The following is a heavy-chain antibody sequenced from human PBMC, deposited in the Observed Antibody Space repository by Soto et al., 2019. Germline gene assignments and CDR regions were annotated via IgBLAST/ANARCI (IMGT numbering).Heavy chain of an antibody. D-gene: IGHD3-10*01. CDR1: GYSFTTYW. CDR3: AMERAYSYGSGNYPCY. J-gene: IGHJ4*02. Sequence: PGESLKISCKGSGYSFTTYWIGWVRQMPGKGLEWMGIIYPGDSDTRYSPSFQGQVTISADKSITTAYLQWSSLKASDTAMYYCAMERAYSYGSGNYPCYWGQGTLVTVSS. CDR2: IYPGDSDT. V-gene: IGHV5-51*01.